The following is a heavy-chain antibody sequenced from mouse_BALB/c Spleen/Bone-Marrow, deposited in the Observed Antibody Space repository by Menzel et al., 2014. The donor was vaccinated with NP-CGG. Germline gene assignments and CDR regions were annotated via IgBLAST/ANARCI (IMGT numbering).Heavy chain of an antibody. CDR1: GYTFTSYW. CDR2: INPSNGRT. J-gene: IGHJ3*01. D-gene: IGHD2-3*01. CDR3: ARYDGPAWFAY. V-gene: IGHV1S81*02. Sequence: QVQLQQPGAELAKPGASVKLSCKASGYTFTSYWIHWVKLRPGHGLEWIGEINPSNGRTNYNEKFKNKATLTVDKSSSTAYIQLSSLTSEDSAVYYCARYDGPAWFAYWGQGTLVTAS.